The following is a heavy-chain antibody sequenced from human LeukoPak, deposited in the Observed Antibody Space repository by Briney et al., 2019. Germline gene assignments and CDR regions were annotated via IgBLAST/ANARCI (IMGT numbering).Heavy chain of an antibody. D-gene: IGHD5-12*01. CDR2: IYYSGST. J-gene: IGHJ3*02. CDR3: AKSWLRDRGAFDI. Sequence: SETLSLTCTVSGGSISSYYWSWIRQPPGKGLEWIGYIYYSGSTNYNPSLKSRVTISVDTSKNQFSLKLSSVTAADTAVYYCAKSWLRDRGAFDIWGQGTVVTVSS. CDR1: GGSISSYY. V-gene: IGHV4-59*08.